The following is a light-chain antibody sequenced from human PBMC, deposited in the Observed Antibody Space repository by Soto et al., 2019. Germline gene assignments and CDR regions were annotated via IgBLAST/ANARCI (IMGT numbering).Light chain of an antibody. J-gene: IGKJ1*01. CDR1: QGIRND. CDR3: LQDYNYPWT. Sequence: AIQMTQSPSSLSASIGDRVTITCRASQGIRNDLGWYQQKPGKAPKLLIYAASSLQSGVPSRFSGSGSGTDFTLTISSLQPEDFASYYCLQDYNYPWTFGQGTKVEIK. CDR2: AAS. V-gene: IGKV1-6*01.